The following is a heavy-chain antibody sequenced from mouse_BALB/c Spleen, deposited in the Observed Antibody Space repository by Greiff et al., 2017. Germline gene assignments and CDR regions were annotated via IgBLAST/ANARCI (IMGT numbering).Heavy chain of an antibody. CDR2: IDPFNGGT. CDR3: AANYYGSSWFAY. CDR1: GYSFTSYY. J-gene: IGHJ3*01. Sequence: VQLQQPGPELMKPGASVKISCKASGYSFTSYYMHWVKQSHGKSLEWIGYIDPFNGGTSYNQKFKGKATLTVDKSSSTAYTHLSSLTSEDSAVYWCAANYYGSSWFAYWGQGTLVTVSA. V-gene: IGHV1S135*01. D-gene: IGHD1-1*01.